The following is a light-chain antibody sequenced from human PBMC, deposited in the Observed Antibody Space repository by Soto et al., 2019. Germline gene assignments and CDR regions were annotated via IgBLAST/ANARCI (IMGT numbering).Light chain of an antibody. V-gene: IGLV1-51*01. CDR2: DNN. CDR3: GTWDSSLSAGV. J-gene: IGLJ2*01. CDR1: SSNIGNNY. Sequence: QSVLTQPPSVSAAPGQKVTISCSGSSSNIGNNYVSWYQQLPATAPKLLIYDNNKRPSGIPDRFSGSKSGTSATLGITGLQTGEEADYYCGTWDSSLSAGVFGGGTKLTVL.